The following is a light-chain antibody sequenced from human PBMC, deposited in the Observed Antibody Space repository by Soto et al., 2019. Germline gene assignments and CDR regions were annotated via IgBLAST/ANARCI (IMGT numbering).Light chain of an antibody. CDR2: EVT. Sequence: QSVLTQPPSASGSPGQSVTISCTGTSSDVGGYNYVSWYQQHPGKAPKLMIYEVTKRPSGVPDRFSGSKSGNTASLTFSGLHAEDEADYYCSSYAGSNNVVFGGGTKLTVL. CDR1: SSDVGGYNY. CDR3: SSYAGSNNVV. J-gene: IGLJ2*01. V-gene: IGLV2-8*01.